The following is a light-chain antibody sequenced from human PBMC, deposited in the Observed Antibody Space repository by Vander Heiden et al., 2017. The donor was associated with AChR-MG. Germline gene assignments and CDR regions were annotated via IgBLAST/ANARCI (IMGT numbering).Light chain of an antibody. CDR2: DAP. CDR3: QQSSSYPLT. J-gene: IGKJ4*01. CDR1: QEISSA. Sequence: AIQMTQSPSSLSASVGDRVTITCRASQEISSALIWYQQKPGKVPKVLIYDAPSLVSGVPSRFSGSGSGTEFTLTISSLQPEDFATYHCQQSSSYPLTFGGGTKVEIK. V-gene: IGKV1-13*02.